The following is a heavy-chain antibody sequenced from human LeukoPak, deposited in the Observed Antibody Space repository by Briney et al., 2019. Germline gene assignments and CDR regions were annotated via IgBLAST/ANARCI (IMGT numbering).Heavy chain of an antibody. CDR2: IYYSGST. D-gene: IGHD6-13*01. CDR3: ASRHYGYSSTLEGDY. CDR1: GGSASSGSYY. V-gene: IGHV4-61*01. J-gene: IGHJ4*02. Sequence: SETLSLTCTVSGGSASSGSYYWSWIRQPPGKGLEWIGFIYYSGSTNYNPSLKSRVTISVDTSKNQFSLKLSSVTAADTAVYYCASRHYGYSSTLEGDYWGQGTLVTVSS.